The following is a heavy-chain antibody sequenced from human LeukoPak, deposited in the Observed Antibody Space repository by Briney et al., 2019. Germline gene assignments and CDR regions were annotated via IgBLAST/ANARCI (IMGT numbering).Heavy chain of an antibody. Sequence: PSETLSLTCTVSGGSISSYYWSWIRQPAGKGLEWIGRIYTSGSTNYNPSLKSRVTMSVDTSKNQFSLKLSSVTAADTAVYYCARDGSSGYYDTFDYWGQGTLVTVSS. J-gene: IGHJ4*02. CDR2: IYTSGST. CDR1: GGSISSYY. D-gene: IGHD3-22*01. V-gene: IGHV4-4*07. CDR3: ARDGSSGYYDTFDY.